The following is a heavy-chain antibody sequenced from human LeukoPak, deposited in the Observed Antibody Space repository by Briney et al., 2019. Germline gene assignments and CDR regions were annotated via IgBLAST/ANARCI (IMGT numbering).Heavy chain of an antibody. J-gene: IGHJ5*02. CDR2: IRGGGET. D-gene: IGHD3-10*01. CDR3: ARDALTYYYGSGSYLSST. CDR1: GFSFSNYA. V-gene: IGHV3-23*01. Sequence: GGSLRLSCAASGFSFSNYAMSWVRQAPARGPEWVSSIRGGGETFYADSVKGRFTISRDNAKNSLYLQMNSLRAEDTAVYYCARDALTYYYGSGSYLSSTWGQGTLVTVSS.